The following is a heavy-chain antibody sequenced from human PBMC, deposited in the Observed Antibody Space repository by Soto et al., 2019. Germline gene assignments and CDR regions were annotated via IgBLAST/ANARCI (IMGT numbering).Heavy chain of an antibody. CDR3: VRDKYSGYDFAL. V-gene: IGHV4-30-4*05. J-gene: IGHJ5*02. CDR2: IPSRGRP. D-gene: IGHD5-12*01. Sequence: PLQDMKRIGYIPSRGRPFYNPSLTSRGTISADSSKNQLSLQLTSVTAADTAVYYCVRDKYSGYDFALWGQGNLVTVSS.